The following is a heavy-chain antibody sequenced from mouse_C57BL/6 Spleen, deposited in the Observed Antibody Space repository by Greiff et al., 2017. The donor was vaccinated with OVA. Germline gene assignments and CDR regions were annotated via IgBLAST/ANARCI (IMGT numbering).Heavy chain of an antibody. CDR3: ANPLRSYYAMDY. CDR1: GYAFSSSW. Sequence: VKLQESGPELVKPGASVKISCKASGYAFSSSWMNWVKHRPGTGLEWIGRIYPGDGDTNYNGKFKGKATLTADKSSSTAYMQLSSLTSEDSAVYFCANPLRSYYAMDYWGQGTSVTVSS. CDR2: IYPGDGDT. D-gene: IGHD1-1*01. J-gene: IGHJ4*01. V-gene: IGHV1-82*01.